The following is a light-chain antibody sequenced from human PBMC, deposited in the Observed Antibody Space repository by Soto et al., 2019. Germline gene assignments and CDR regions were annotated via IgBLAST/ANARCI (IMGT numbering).Light chain of an antibody. Sequence: EIVLTQSPGTLSLSPGERATLSCRASQSVSSSYLAWYQQKPGQAPRLLIYGASSRATGIPDRFSGSGSGTDYTLTISRLEPEDFAVYYCQQYGSSPYTLGQGTKRQIQ. CDR3: QQYGSSPYT. J-gene: IGKJ2*01. CDR2: GAS. CDR1: QSVSSSY. V-gene: IGKV3-20*01.